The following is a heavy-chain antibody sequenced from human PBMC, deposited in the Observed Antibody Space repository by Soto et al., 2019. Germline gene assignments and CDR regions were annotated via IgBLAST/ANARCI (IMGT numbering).Heavy chain of an antibody. CDR1: GGSISSYY. J-gene: IGHJ4*02. CDR2: IYYSGST. Sequence: SETLSLTCTVSGGSISSYYWSWVRQPPGKGLEWIGYIYYSGSTNYNPSLKSRVTISVDTSKNQFSLKLSSVTAADTAVYYCARTARELYGSGSYYTNGVPSYFDYWGQGTLVTVS. D-gene: IGHD3-10*01. V-gene: IGHV4-59*01. CDR3: ARTARELYGSGSYYTNGVPSYFDY.